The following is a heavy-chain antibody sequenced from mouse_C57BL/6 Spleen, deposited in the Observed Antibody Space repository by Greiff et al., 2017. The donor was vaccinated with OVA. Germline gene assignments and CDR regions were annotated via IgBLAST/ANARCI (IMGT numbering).Heavy chain of an antibody. Sequence: DVMLVESGEGLVKPGGSLKLSCAASGFTFSSYAMSWVRQTPEKRLEWVAYISSGGDYIYYADTVKGRFTISRDNARNTLYLQMSSLKSEDTAMYYCTREGPLSGTGYFDVWGTGTTVTVSS. D-gene: IGHD4-1*01. V-gene: IGHV5-9-1*02. CDR1: GFTFSSYA. CDR2: ISSGGDYI. J-gene: IGHJ1*03. CDR3: TREGPLSGTGYFDV.